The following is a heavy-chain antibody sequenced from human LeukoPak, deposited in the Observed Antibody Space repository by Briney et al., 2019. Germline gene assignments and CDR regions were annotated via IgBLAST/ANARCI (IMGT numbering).Heavy chain of an antibody. Sequence: SVKVSCKASGGTFSSYAISWVRQAPGQGLEWMGGIIPIFGTANYAQKFQGRVTITADESTSTAYMELSSLRSEDTAVYYCAREVGTGSSSWYSYIDYWGQETLVTVSS. CDR2: IIPIFGTA. CDR1: GGTFSSYA. D-gene: IGHD6-13*01. J-gene: IGHJ4*02. CDR3: AREVGTGSSSWYSYIDY. V-gene: IGHV1-69*13.